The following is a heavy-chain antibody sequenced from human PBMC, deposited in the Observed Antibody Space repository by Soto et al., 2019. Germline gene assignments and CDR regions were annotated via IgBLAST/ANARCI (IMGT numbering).Heavy chain of an antibody. CDR1: GGTFSSYA. Sequence: QVQLVQSGAEVKKPGSSVKVSCKASGGTFSSYAISWVRQAPGQGLEWMGGIIPIFGTANYAQKFQGRVTIXXDXSXITAYRELSSLRSEDTAVYYCARENFRTRARYGMDVWGQGTTVTVSS. CDR2: IIPIFGTA. V-gene: IGHV1-69*12. J-gene: IGHJ6*02. CDR3: ARENFRTRARYGMDV. D-gene: IGHD3-3*01.